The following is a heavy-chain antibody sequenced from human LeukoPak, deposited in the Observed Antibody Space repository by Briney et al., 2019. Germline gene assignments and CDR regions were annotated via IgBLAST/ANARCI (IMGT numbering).Heavy chain of an antibody. CDR2: IKQDGSEK. CDR3: ARRGSLDY. D-gene: IGHD3-10*01. CDR1: GFTFSDYY. J-gene: IGHJ4*02. Sequence: GGSLRLSCAASGFTFSDYYMSWVRQAPGKGLEWVANIKQDGSEKYYVDSVKGRFTISRDNAKNSLYLQMNSLRAEDTAVYYCARRGSLDYWGQGTLVTVSS. V-gene: IGHV3-7*03.